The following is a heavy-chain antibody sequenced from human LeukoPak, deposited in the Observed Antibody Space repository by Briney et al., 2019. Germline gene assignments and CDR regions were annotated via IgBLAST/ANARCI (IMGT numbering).Heavy chain of an antibody. CDR2: ISYDGSNK. V-gene: IGHV3-30*18. D-gene: IGHD1-26*01. Sequence: PGGSLRLSCAASEFTFSRYGMHWVRQAPGKGLEWVAVISYDGSNKYHADSVKGRFTISRDNSKNTLYLQMNSLRAEDTAVYYCAKDFDSGRSGWFDPWGQGTLVTVSS. CDR1: EFTFSRYG. CDR3: AKDFDSGRSGWFDP. J-gene: IGHJ5*02.